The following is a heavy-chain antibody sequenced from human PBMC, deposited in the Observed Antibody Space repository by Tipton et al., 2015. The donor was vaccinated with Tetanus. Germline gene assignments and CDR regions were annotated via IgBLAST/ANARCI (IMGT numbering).Heavy chain of an antibody. CDR2: IYHSGLT. CDR3: ARANNDFPKKGPFDG. Sequence: TLSLTCTVSGGSVSRSSHYWTWIRQPPGKGLEWIGYIYHSGLTNYNPSLKSRVAISIDTDKNQFSLNLSSVTAADTAVYYCARANNDFPKKGPFDGWGPGARVTVSS. CDR1: GGSVSRSSHY. V-gene: IGHV4-61*01. D-gene: IGHD3-3*01. J-gene: IGHJ4*02.